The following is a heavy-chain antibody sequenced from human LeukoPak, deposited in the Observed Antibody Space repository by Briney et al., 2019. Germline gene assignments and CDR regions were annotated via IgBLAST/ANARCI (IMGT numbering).Heavy chain of an antibody. Sequence: ASVKVSCKASGYTFTSYGISWVRQAPGQGLEWMGWISAYNGNTNYAQKLQGRVTMATDTSTSTAYMELRSLRSDDTAVYYCARVVAVTDLPDYWGQGTLVTVSS. V-gene: IGHV1-18*01. CDR3: ARVVAVTDLPDY. J-gene: IGHJ4*02. D-gene: IGHD6-19*01. CDR1: GYTFTSYG. CDR2: ISAYNGNT.